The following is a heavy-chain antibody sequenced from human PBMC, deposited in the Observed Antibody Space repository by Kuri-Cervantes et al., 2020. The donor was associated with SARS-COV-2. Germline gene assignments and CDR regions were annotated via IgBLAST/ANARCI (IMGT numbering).Heavy chain of an antibody. CDR3: TTLIDY. CDR2: IRNKANGYAT. V-gene: IGHV3-73*01. CDR1: GFTFSDSA. Sequence: GESLKISCAASGFTFSDSAMHWVRQASGKGLEWVGRIRNKANGYATTYAASVKGRFTISRDDSKNMAYLQMNSLKTEDTAVYYCTTLIDYWGQGARGTVSS. J-gene: IGHJ4*02.